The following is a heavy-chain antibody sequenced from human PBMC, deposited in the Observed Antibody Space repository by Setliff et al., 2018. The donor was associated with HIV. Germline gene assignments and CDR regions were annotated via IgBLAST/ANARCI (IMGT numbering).Heavy chain of an antibody. CDR3: ARAWYTFDY. CDR1: GGSISSGSYY. Sequence: SETLSLTCTVSGGSISSGSYYWNWIRQPAGKGLEWIGQIYSSGSTKYNPSLKRRVTILVDTSKNQFSLKLSSVTAADTAVYYCARAWYTFDYWGQGTLVTVSS. V-gene: IGHV4-61*09. CDR2: IYSSGST. J-gene: IGHJ4*02. D-gene: IGHD6-13*01.